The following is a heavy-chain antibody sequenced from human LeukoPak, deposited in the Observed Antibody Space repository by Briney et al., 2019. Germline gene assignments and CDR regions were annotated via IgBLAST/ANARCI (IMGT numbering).Heavy chain of an antibody. CDR3: ASQVRFYDYVWGSYAYFDY. Sequence: SETLSLTCAVYGGSFSGYYWSWIRQPPGKGLEWIGEINHSGSTNYNPSLKSRVTISVDTSKNQFSLKLSSVTAADTAVYYCASQVRFYDYVWGSYAYFDYWGQGTLVTVSS. J-gene: IGHJ4*02. CDR1: GGSFSGYY. CDR2: INHSGST. D-gene: IGHD3-16*01. V-gene: IGHV4-34*01.